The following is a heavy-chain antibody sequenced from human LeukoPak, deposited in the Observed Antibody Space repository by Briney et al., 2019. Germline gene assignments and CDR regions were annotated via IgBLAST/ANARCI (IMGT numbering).Heavy chain of an antibody. D-gene: IGHD5-24*01. Sequence: SETLSLTCTVSGGSISSRNYYWGWIRQPPGKGLEGIGSIYYSGSTYSNPSLKSRLTISVDTSKTQSSLKLSSVTAADTAVYYCASQKDGYSFDYWGQGTLVTVSS. CDR3: ASQKDGYSFDY. CDR2: IYYSGST. V-gene: IGHV4-39*01. J-gene: IGHJ4*02. CDR1: GGSISSRNYY.